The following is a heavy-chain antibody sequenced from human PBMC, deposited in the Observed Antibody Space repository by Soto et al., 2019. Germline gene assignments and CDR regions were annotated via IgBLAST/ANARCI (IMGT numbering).Heavy chain of an antibody. J-gene: IGHJ4*02. Sequence: GSLRLACAASWFTFSAYAFHWVLQAPGKGLEWLSVISYDGRETRYADSVEGRFIISRDSSKKTAYLQMNSLRGDDTAVYFCATDPVAVTGSFIDSWGQGTLVTVSS. CDR3: ATDPVAVTGSFIDS. CDR2: ISYDGRET. V-gene: IGHV3-30-3*01. D-gene: IGHD2-21*02. CDR1: WFTFSAYA.